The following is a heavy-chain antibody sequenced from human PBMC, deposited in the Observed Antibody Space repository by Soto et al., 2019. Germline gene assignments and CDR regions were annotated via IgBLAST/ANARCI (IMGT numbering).Heavy chain of an antibody. V-gene: IGHV1-69*12. CDR1: GGTFSSYA. D-gene: IGHD5-18*01. J-gene: IGHJ5*02. Sequence: QVQLVQSGDEVKKPGSSVKVSCKASGGTFSSYAISWVRQAPGQGLEWMGGIIPIFGTANYAQKFQGRVTITADESPSTAYRELSSLRFEDPAVYYWAGSGYSWGWFAPGAPGTLFTLSS. CDR2: IIPIFGTA. CDR3: AGSGYSWGWFAP.